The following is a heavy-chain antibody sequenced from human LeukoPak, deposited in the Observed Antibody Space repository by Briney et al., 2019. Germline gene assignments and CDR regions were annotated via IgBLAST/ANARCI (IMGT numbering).Heavy chain of an antibody. CDR3: ARGSRGAMDMKFDY. CDR1: GYSFTSNV. J-gene: IGHJ4*02. V-gene: IGHV1-18*01. Sequence: ASVKVSCKASGYSFTSNVISWVRQAPGQGLEWMGWISAYNGNTNYAQKLQGRVTMTTDTSTSTAYMELSSLRSEDTAVYYCARGSRGAMDMKFDYWGQGALVTVSS. CDR2: ISAYNGNT. D-gene: IGHD3-16*01.